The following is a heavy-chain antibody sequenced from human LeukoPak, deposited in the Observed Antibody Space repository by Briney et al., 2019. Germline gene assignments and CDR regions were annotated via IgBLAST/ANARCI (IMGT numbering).Heavy chain of an antibody. Sequence: PSETLSLTCTVSGGSISSYYWSWVRQPPGKGLEWIGYIYYSGSTNYNPSLKSRVTISVDTSKNQFSLKLSSVTAADTAVYYCARDSVFSSYFDYWGQGTLVTVSS. J-gene: IGHJ4*02. CDR1: GGSISSYY. CDR3: ARDSVFSSYFDY. V-gene: IGHV4-59*01. D-gene: IGHD2-2*01. CDR2: IYYSGST.